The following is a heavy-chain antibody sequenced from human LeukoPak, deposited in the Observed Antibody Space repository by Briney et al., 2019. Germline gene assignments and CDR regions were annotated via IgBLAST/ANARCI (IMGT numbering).Heavy chain of an antibody. V-gene: IGHV3-7*01. D-gene: IGHD3-22*01. CDR3: ARFYDSRVLNAFDI. Sequence: PGGSLRLSCAASGFTFSSYWMSWVRQAPGKGLEWVANIKQDGSEKYYVDSVKGRFTISRDNAKNSLYLQMNSLRAEDTAVYYCARFYDSRVLNAFDIWGQGTMVTVSS. CDR1: GFTFSSYW. CDR2: IKQDGSEK. J-gene: IGHJ3*02.